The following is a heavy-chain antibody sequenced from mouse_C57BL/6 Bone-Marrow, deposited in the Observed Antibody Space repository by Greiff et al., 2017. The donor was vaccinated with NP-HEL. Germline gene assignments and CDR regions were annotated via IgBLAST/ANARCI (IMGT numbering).Heavy chain of an antibody. Sequence: EVQLQQSGTVLARPGASVKMSCKTSGYTFTSYWMHWVKQRPGQGLEWIGAIYPGNSDTSYNQKFKGKAKLTAVTSASTAYMELSSLTNEDSAVYYCTVYYYGSSYGGNAMDYWGQGTSVTVSS. J-gene: IGHJ4*01. CDR3: TVYYYGSSYGGNAMDY. V-gene: IGHV1-5*01. CDR1: GYTFTSYW. D-gene: IGHD1-1*01. CDR2: IYPGNSDT.